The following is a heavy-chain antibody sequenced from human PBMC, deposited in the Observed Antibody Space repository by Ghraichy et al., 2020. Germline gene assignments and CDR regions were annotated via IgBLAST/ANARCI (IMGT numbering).Heavy chain of an antibody. Sequence: SETLSLTCAVYGGSFSNYYWTWIRQPPGKGLELIGEINHSGRTNYNPSLKSRVTISRDTSKNQFSLKLSSVTAADTAVYYCARGLYTWSLYYYSGMDVWGQGTTVTVSS. D-gene: IGHD1-20*01. CDR1: GGSFSNYY. CDR3: ARGLYTWSLYYYSGMDV. J-gene: IGHJ6*02. V-gene: IGHV4-34*01. CDR2: INHSGRT.